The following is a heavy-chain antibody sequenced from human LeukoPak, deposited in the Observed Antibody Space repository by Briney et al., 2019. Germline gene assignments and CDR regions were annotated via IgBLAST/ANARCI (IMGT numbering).Heavy chain of an antibody. J-gene: IGHJ4*02. CDR2: INTDTGNP. Sequence: GASVKVSCKASGYTFTSSAMNWVRQAPGQGLEWMGWINTDTGNPTYAQGFTGRFVFSMDTSVSTAYLQISSLNAEDTAVYYCARQGPGYCGTTSCYGVDYWGQGTLVTVSS. CDR1: GYTFTSSA. CDR3: ARQGPGYCGTTSCYGVDY. D-gene: IGHD2-2*01. V-gene: IGHV7-4-1*02.